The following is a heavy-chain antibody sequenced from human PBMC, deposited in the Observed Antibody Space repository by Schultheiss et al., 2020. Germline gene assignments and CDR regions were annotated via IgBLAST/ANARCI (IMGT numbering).Heavy chain of an antibody. CDR3: AKAVVVAEASNPYYFDY. D-gene: IGHD6-19*01. J-gene: IGHJ4*02. V-gene: IGHV3-11*01. Sequence: GGSLRLSCAASGFTFSDYYMSWIRQAPGKGLEWVSYISSSSSTIYYADSVKGRFTISRDNSKNTLYLQMNSLRAEDTAVYYCAKAVVVAEASNPYYFDYWGKGTLVTVSS. CDR1: GFTFSDYY. CDR2: ISSSSSTI.